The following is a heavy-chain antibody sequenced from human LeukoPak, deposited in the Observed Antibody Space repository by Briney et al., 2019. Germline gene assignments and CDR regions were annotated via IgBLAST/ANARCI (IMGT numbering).Heavy chain of an antibody. CDR2: INHSGST. J-gene: IGHJ6*03. CDR3: ARGRYCSSTSCYAYYYYYMDV. V-gene: IGHV4-34*01. D-gene: IGHD2-2*01. CDR1: GGSFSGYY. Sequence: PSETLSLTCAVYGGSFSGYYWSWIRQPPGKGLEWIGEINHSGSTNYNPSLKSRVTISVDTSKNQFSLKLSSVTAADTAVYYCARGRYCSSTSCYAYYYYYMDVWGKGTTATVSS.